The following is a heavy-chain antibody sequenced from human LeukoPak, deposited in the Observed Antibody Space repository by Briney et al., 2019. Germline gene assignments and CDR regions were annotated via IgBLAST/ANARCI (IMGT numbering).Heavy chain of an antibody. CDR1: GYSFTSYW. D-gene: IGHD3-10*01. CDR3: ASVIYYGSGSYGFAFDI. CDR2: IYPGDSDT. V-gene: IGHV5-51*01. J-gene: IGHJ3*02. Sequence: GESLKISCKGSGYSFTSYWIGWVRQMPGKGLEWMGIIYPGDSDTRYSPSFQGQVTISADKSISTAYLQWSSLKASDTAMCYCASVIYYGSGSYGFAFDIWGQGTMVTVSS.